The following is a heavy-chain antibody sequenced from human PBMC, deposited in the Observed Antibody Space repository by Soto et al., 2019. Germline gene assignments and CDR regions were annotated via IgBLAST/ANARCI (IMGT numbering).Heavy chain of an antibody. D-gene: IGHD6-19*01. J-gene: IGHJ4*02. CDR3: TRQTDAVQWLVVPTDYNFDY. V-gene: IGHV3-73*02. CDR2: IRSKTNSYAT. Sequence: EGQLVESGGGLVQPGGSLKLSCAASGFTFGGSAMHWVRQASGKGLEWVGHIRSKTNSYATAYAESVKGRFTISRDDSMNTAYLQMNSLKTEDTAVYFCTRQTDAVQWLVVPTDYNFDYWGQGILVTVSS. CDR1: GFTFGGSA.